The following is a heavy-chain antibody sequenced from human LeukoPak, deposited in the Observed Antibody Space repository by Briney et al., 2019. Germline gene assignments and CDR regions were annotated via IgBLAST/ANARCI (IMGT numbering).Heavy chain of an antibody. V-gene: IGHV4-59*01. Sequence: SETLSLTCTVSGGSISNYYWSWIRQPPGKGLEWIGYIYYSGSTNYNPSLKSRVTISVDTFKNQFSLKLSSVTAADTAVYYCARVSYYYDSSGYYGSLLSGMDVWGQGTTVTVSS. CDR2: IYYSGST. D-gene: IGHD3-22*01. CDR3: ARVSYYYDSSGYYGSLLSGMDV. J-gene: IGHJ6*02. CDR1: GGSISNYY.